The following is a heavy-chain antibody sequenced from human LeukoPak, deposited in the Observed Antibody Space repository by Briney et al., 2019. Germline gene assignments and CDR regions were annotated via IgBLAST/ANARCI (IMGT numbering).Heavy chain of an antibody. V-gene: IGHV3-7*03. J-gene: IGHJ6*03. CDR1: GFTFSSYW. CDR3: AKDHEYYDFWSGYGDYMDV. D-gene: IGHD3-3*01. Sequence: GGSLRLSCAASGFTFSSYWMSWVRQAPGKGLEWVANIKQDGSEKYYVDSVKGQFTISRDNSKNTLYLQMNSLRAEDTAVYYCAKDHEYYDFWSGYGDYMDVWGKGTTVTVSS. CDR2: IKQDGSEK.